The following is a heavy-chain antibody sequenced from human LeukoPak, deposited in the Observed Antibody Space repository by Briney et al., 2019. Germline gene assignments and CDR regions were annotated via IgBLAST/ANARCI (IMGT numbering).Heavy chain of an antibody. CDR1: EFSVGSNY. J-gene: IGHJ4*02. V-gene: IGHV3-66*01. D-gene: IGHD1-26*01. CDR2: IYSGGST. CDR3: ARVRLQTWELPTIDY. Sequence: GGSLRLSCAASEFSVGSNYMTWVRQAPGKGLEWVSLIYSGGSTYYADSVKGRFTISRDDAKNSLYLQMNSLRAEDTAVYYCARVRLQTWELPTIDYWGQGTLVTVSS.